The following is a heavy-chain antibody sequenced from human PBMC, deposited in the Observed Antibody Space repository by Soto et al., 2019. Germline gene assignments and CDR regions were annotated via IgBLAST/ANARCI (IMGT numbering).Heavy chain of an antibody. CDR1: GFTFSSYG. CDR2: IWYDGSNK. Sequence: QVQLVESGGGVVQPGRSLRLSCAASGFTFSSYGMHWVRQAPGKGLEWVAVIWYDGSNKYYADSVKGRFTISRDNSKNTLYLQMNSLRVEDTAVYYCARDADDIVVVVARPSYYFDYWGQGTLVTVSS. V-gene: IGHV3-33*01. J-gene: IGHJ4*02. D-gene: IGHD2-15*01. CDR3: ARDADDIVVVVARPSYYFDY.